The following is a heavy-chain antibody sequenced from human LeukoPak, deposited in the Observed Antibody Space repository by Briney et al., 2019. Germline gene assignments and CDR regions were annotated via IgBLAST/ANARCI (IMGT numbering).Heavy chain of an antibody. CDR1: GYTFTSYG. J-gene: IGHJ3*02. V-gene: IGHV1-18*01. D-gene: IGHD6-13*01. Sequence: ASVKVSCKASGYTFTSYGISWVRQAPGQGLEWMGWISAYNGNTNYAQKLQGRVTMTTDTSTSTAYMELRSLRSDDTAVYYCARDKGIAAAGRPEAFDIWGQGTMVTVSS. CDR3: ARDKGIAAAGRPEAFDI. CDR2: ISAYNGNT.